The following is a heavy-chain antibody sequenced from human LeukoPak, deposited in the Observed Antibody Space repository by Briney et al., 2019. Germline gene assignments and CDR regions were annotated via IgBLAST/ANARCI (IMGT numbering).Heavy chain of an antibody. Sequence: SQTLSLTCTVSGGSISSGSYYWSWIRQSAGTGLEWIGRIYTSGSTNYNPSLKSRVTISVDTSKNQFSLKLSSVTAADTAVYYCARYRRDDAFDIWGQGTMVTVSS. CDR1: GGSISSGSYY. D-gene: IGHD2-2*01. J-gene: IGHJ3*02. V-gene: IGHV4-61*02. CDR2: IYTSGST. CDR3: ARYRRDDAFDI.